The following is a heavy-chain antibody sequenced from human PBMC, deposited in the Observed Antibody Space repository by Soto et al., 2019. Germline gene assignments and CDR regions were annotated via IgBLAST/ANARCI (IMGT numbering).Heavy chain of an antibody. CDR3: AKVGLLWFGELLPYFDY. CDR1: GFTFSSYG. D-gene: IGHD3-10*01. Sequence: QTGGSLRLSCAASGFTFSSYGMHWVRQAPGKGLEWVAVISYDGSNKYYADSVKGRFTISRDNSKNTLYLQMNSLRAEDTAVYYCAKVGLLWFGELLPYFDYWGQGTLVTVSS. J-gene: IGHJ4*02. CDR2: ISYDGSNK. V-gene: IGHV3-30*18.